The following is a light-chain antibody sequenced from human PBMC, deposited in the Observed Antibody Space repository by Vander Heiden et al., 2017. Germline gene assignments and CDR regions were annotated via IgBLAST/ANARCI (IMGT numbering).Light chain of an antibody. CDR3: RQCAHWLT. J-gene: IGKJ4*01. CDR1: QSLVYSDGNTY. V-gene: IGKV2-30*01. Sequence: DVVMTQSPLSLPVTLGQQAPIPCRSRQSLVYSDGNTYLNWCQQRPGQSPRRLIYKVSNRDAGVPDRFSGSGSGTDFTLKSSRVEAEDVGVYYFRQCAHWLTFGCWTKVEIK. CDR2: KVS.